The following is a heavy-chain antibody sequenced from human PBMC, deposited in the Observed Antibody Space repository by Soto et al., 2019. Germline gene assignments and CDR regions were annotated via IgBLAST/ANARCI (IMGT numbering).Heavy chain of an antibody. D-gene: IGHD2-15*01. CDR3: ARQDGAANHYFDY. V-gene: IGHV5-51*01. J-gene: IGHJ4*02. CDR2: IYSSDSDT. CDR1: DYGFAVYW. Sequence: GESLKISCKGSDYGFAVYWIAWVRQMPGKGLEWMGIIYSSDSDTRYSPSFQGQVTISADKSISTAYLQWSSLKASDTAMYYCARQDGAANHYFDYWGQGTLVTVSS.